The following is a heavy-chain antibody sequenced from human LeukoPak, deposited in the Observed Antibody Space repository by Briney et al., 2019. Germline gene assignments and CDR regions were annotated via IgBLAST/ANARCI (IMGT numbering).Heavy chain of an antibody. Sequence: PSETLSLTCTVSGGSISSYYWSWIRQPPGKGLEWIGYIYHSGSTNYNPSLKSRVTISVDTSKNQFSLKLSSVTAADTAVYYCARQWVAAAGTANWFDPWGQGTLVTVSS. D-gene: IGHD6-13*01. CDR3: ARQWVAAAGTANWFDP. J-gene: IGHJ5*02. V-gene: IGHV4-59*08. CDR1: GGSISSYY. CDR2: IYHSGST.